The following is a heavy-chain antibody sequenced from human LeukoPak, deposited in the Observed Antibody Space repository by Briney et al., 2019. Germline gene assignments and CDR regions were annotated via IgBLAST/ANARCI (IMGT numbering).Heavy chain of an antibody. V-gene: IGHV1-2*02. CDR3: ARAYDSSGYYSL. CDR2: INPNSGGT. Sequence: ASVKVSCKASGYTFTGYYMHWVRQAPGQGLEWMGWINPNSGGTNYAQKFQGRVTMTRDTSISTAYMELSMLRSDDTAVYYCARAYDSSGYYSLWGQGTLVTVSS. J-gene: IGHJ4*02. CDR1: GYTFTGYY. D-gene: IGHD3-22*01.